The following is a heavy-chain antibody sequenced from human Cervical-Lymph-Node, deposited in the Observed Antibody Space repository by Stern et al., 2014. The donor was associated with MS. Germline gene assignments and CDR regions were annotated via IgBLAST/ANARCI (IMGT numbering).Heavy chain of an antibody. CDR3: TIPNPAFEY. J-gene: IGHJ4*02. CDR2: INPDRGGT. V-gene: IGHV1-46*01. CDR1: GYMFTTYH. Sequence: QVQLVQSGAEVREPGASVTLSCKTSGYMFTTYHVHWVRQAPGQVLEWVGLINPDRGGTSYARKFQGRVTMTRDTSTSIVYMELSSLKPDDAGVFYCTIPNPAFEYWGQGTPVTVSS. D-gene: IGHD2-21*01.